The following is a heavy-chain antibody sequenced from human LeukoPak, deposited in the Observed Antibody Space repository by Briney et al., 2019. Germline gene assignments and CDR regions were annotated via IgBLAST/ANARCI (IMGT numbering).Heavy chain of an antibody. CDR2: IRYDGSNT. CDR3: AKAYSYFDH. Sequence: PGGSLRLSXAASGFTFSSYDMHWVRQAPGKGLEWVAFIRYDGSNTYYADPVKGRFTISRDNSKNTLFLQMNSLTAEDTAVYYCAKAYSYFDHWGQGTLVTVSS. D-gene: IGHD4-11*01. CDR1: GFTFSSYD. V-gene: IGHV3-30*02. J-gene: IGHJ4*02.